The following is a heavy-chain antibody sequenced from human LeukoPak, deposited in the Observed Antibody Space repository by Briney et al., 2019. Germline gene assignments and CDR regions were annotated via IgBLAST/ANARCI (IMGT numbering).Heavy chain of an antibody. CDR1: GGSTSSYY. V-gene: IGHV4-59*08. Sequence: SETLSLTCTVSGGSTSSYYWSWIRQPPGKGLECIGYIYYTGSTNYNPSLESRVTMSVDTSNNQFSLKLSSVTAADTAVYYCAGYSSGWQPDAFDIWGQGTMVTVSS. D-gene: IGHD6-19*01. CDR2: IYYTGST. J-gene: IGHJ3*02. CDR3: AGYSSGWQPDAFDI.